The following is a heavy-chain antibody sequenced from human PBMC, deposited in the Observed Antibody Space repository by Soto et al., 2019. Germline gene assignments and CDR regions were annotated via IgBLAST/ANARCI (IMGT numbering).Heavy chain of an antibody. V-gene: IGHV3-43*01. J-gene: IGHJ6*01. D-gene: IGHD3-3*01. CDR2: ITWNGGNT. Sequence: LRLSCAAAGFRLDDYNIHWVRQATGKGLEWVSLITWNGGNTYYADSVKGRFTISRDGTTKSVSLQMTSLKTEDTGLYYCARETLSFGTALHVWRQGTTLTVS. CDR1: GFRLDDYN. CDR3: ARETLSFGTALHV.